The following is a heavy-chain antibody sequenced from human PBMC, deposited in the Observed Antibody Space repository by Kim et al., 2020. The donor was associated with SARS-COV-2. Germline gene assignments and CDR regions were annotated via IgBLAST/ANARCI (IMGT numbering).Heavy chain of an antibody. J-gene: IGHJ4*02. Sequence: SETLSLTCTVSGGSISSSSFFGGWSRPPPGRGLGWTASIFNSGAAFYNPSLKSRVTISVDTSKNQVSLKLTSVTAAATAIYYCAKHGGGMASSFDYWGQGSLVTVSS. CDR1: GGSISSSSFF. V-gene: IGHV4-39*01. D-gene: IGHD3-16*01. CDR2: IFNSGAA. CDR3: AKHGGGMASSFDY.